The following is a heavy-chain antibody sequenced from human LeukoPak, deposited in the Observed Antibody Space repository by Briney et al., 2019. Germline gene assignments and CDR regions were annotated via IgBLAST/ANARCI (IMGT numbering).Heavy chain of an antibody. V-gene: IGHV3-30*01. D-gene: IGHD3-3*01. CDR1: GFTFSSHA. CDR2: MSNDGSKK. Sequence: GGSLRLSCAASGFTFSSHAMHWVRQAPGKGLEWVAIMSNDGSKKFYADSLKGRFTISRDNSKNTLYLQMNSLRSEDTAVYFCARDGSVLRFLEWLFFLDYWGQGALVTVSS. CDR3: ARDGSVLRFLEWLFFLDY. J-gene: IGHJ4*02.